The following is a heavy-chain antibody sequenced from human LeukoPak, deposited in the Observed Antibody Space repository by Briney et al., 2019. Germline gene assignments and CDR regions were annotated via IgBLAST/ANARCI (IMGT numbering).Heavy chain of an antibody. CDR2: IIPIFGTA. CDR1: GGTFSSYA. CDR3: ARDKWSPVGAATDNLDY. V-gene: IGHV1-69*05. J-gene: IGHJ4*02. Sequence: SVKVSCKASGGTFSSYAISWVRQAPGQGLEWMGGIIPIFGTANYAQKFQGRVTMTIDTSTSTAYMELRSLRSDDTAVYYCARDKWSPVGAATDNLDYWGQGTLVTVSS. D-gene: IGHD6-13*01.